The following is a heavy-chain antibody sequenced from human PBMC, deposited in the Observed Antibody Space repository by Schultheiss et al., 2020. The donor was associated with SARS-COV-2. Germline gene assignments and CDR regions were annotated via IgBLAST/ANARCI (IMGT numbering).Heavy chain of an antibody. CDR2: IYSGGST. D-gene: IGHD6-19*01. J-gene: IGHJ4*02. Sequence: GGSLRLSCAASGFTFSSYGMHWVRQAPGKGLEWVSVIYSGGSTYYADSVKGRFTISRDNAGNSLYLQLNSLSAEDTAVYYCVRDRGWGAYDYWGQGTLVTXSS. V-gene: IGHV3-NL1*01. CDR3: VRDRGWGAYDY. CDR1: GFTFSSYG.